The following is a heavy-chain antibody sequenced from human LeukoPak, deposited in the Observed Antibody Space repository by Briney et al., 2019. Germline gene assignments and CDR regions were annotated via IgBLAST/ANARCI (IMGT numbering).Heavy chain of an antibody. CDR3: ASHDSPNWFDP. V-gene: IGHV4-59*12. CDR1: GGSIRSYY. CDR2: IYYSGST. D-gene: IGHD1-1*01. J-gene: IGHJ5*02. Sequence: SETLSLTCTVSGGSIRSYYWSWIRQSPGKGLEWIGYIYYSGSTTYNPSLRSRVTISVDRSKNQFSLKLSSVTAADTAVYYCASHDSPNWFDPWGQGTLVTVSS.